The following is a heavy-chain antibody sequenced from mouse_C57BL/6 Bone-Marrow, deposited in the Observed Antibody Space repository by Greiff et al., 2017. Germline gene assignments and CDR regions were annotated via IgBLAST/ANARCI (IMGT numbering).Heavy chain of an antibody. V-gene: IGHV14-4*01. D-gene: IGHD2-1*01. Sequence: LQESGAELVRPGASVKLSCTASGFNIKDDYMHWVKQRPAQGLEWIGWIDPENGDTEYASKFQGKATITADTSSNTAYLQLSSLTSEDTAVYYCTTGGYGTWFAYWGQGTLVTVSA. CDR1: GFNIKDDY. CDR2: IDPENGDT. J-gene: IGHJ3*01. CDR3: TTGGYGTWFAY.